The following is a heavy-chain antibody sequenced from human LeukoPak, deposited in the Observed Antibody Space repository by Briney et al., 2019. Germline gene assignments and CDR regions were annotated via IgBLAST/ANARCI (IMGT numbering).Heavy chain of an antibody. J-gene: IGHJ4*02. CDR3: ATDNLNYYDSSGLGGLDY. CDR2: IIPIFGTA. V-gene: IGHV1-69*06. CDR1: GGTFSSYV. D-gene: IGHD3-22*01. Sequence: SVKVSCKASGGTFSSYVINWVRQAPGQGLEWMGGIIPIFGTANYAQKFQGRVTITADKSTSTAYMELSSLRSEDTAVYYCATDNLNYYDSSGLGGLDYWGQGTLVTVSS.